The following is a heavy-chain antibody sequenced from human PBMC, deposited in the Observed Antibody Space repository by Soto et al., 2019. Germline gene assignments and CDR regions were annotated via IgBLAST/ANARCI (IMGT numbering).Heavy chain of an antibody. CDR3: VRQGIDYLHGLVDV. CDR1: SGPDRSHN. D-gene: IGHD4-17*01. Sequence: QVQLQQSGPRLVKPSETLSLTCTVSSGPDRSHNWGWIRQPPGRGLEWIGYVYYTGDTAYNPSLRGRVPISADTSTNAHSLTLNSVTAADTAVYYCVRQGIDYLHGLVDVWGQGTTVSVSS. CDR2: VYYTGDT. V-gene: IGHV4-59*08. J-gene: IGHJ6*02.